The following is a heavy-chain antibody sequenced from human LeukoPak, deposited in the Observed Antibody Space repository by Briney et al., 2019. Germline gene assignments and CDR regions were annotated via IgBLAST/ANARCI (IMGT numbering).Heavy chain of an antibody. D-gene: IGHD3-3*01. V-gene: IGHV4-59*01. J-gene: IGHJ4*02. CDR3: ARSRVWSDYWGYFDY. Sequence: PGGSLRLSCAASGFTFSSYAMSWVRQAPGKGLEWIGYIYHSGSTNYNPSLKSRVTISVDVSKNQISLKLSSVTAAVTAVYYCARSRVWSDYWGYFDYWGQGTLVTVSS. CDR1: GFTFSSYA. CDR2: IYHSGST.